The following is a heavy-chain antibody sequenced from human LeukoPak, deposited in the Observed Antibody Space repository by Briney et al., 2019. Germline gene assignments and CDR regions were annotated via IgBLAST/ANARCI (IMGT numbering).Heavy chain of an antibody. J-gene: IGHJ4*02. Sequence: ASVKVSCKASGDTFSIYAISWVRQAPGQGLEWMGGIIPILGTANYAQKFQRRVTITADQSTSTAYMDLRSLRSEHTAVYYCASDSSGYYDHDYWGQGTLVTVSS. D-gene: IGHD3-22*01. CDR3: ASDSSGYYDHDY. CDR2: IIPILGTA. CDR1: GDTFSIYA. V-gene: IGHV1-69*10.